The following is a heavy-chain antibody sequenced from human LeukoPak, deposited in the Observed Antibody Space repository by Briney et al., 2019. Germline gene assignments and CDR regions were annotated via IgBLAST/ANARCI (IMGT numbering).Heavy chain of an antibody. V-gene: IGHV5-51*01. CDR1: GYSFTSYW. CDR3: ARSFDCSSTSCYRGWFDP. J-gene: IGHJ5*02. CDR2: IYPGDSDT. D-gene: IGHD2-2*02. Sequence: GESLKISCKGSGYSFTSYWIGWVRQMPGKGLEWMGIIYPGDSDTRYSPSFQGQVTISADKSISTAYLQWSSPKASDTAMYYCARSFDCSSTSCYRGWFDPWGQGTLVTVSS.